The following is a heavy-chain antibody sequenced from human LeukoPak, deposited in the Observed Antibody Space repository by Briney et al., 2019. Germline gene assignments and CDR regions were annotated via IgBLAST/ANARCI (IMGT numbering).Heavy chain of an antibody. CDR2: ISYDGSNK. D-gene: IGHD6-19*01. V-gene: IGHV3-30*04. CDR3: ARLGIAVAGQFDY. CDR1: GFTFSSYA. Sequence: GGSLRLSRAASGFTFSSYAMHWVRQAPGKGLEWVAVISYDGSNKYYADSVKGRFTISRDNSKNTLYLQMNSLRAEDTAVYYCARLGIAVAGQFDYWGQGTLVTVSS. J-gene: IGHJ4*02.